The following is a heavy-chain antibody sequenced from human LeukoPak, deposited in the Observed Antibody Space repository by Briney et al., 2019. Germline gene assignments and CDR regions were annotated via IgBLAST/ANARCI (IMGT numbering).Heavy chain of an antibody. V-gene: IGHV3-48*03. J-gene: IGHJ6*04. D-gene: IGHD3-10*02. CDR3: AELGVTMIGGV. CDR1: GFTFSSYE. Sequence: GGFLRLSCAASGFTFSSYEMNWVRQAPGKGLEWVSYISSSGSTIYYADSVKGRFTISRDNAKNSLYLQMNSLRAEDTAVYYCAELGVTMIGGVWGKGTTVTISS. CDR2: ISSSGSTI.